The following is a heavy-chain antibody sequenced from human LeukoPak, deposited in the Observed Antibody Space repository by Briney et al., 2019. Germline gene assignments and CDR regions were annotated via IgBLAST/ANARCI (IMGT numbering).Heavy chain of an antibody. J-gene: IGHJ4*02. Sequence: GGSLRLSCAASGFTFSSYWMSWVRQAPGKGLEWVANIKQDGSEKYYVDSVKGRFTISRDNAKNSLYLQMNSLRAEDTAVYYCARETIGLWLVGGLVDYWGQGTLVTVSS. CDR1: GFTFSSYW. CDR2: IKQDGSEK. V-gene: IGHV3-7*01. D-gene: IGHD6-19*01. CDR3: ARETIGLWLVGGLVDY.